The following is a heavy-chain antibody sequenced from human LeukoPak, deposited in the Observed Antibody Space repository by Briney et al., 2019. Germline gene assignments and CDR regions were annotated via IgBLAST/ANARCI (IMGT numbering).Heavy chain of an antibody. Sequence: ASVRVSCKASGYTFTSYGISWVRQAPGQGLEWMGWISVYNGNTNYAQKLQGRVTITRDTSASTAYMEVSSLRSEDMAVYYCARARYETRIWPKSRYDYYYYMDVWGKGTTVTVSS. D-gene: IGHD3-3*01. V-gene: IGHV1-18*03. CDR3: ARARYETRIWPKSRYDYYYYMDV. J-gene: IGHJ6*03. CDR1: GYTFTSYG. CDR2: ISVYNGNT.